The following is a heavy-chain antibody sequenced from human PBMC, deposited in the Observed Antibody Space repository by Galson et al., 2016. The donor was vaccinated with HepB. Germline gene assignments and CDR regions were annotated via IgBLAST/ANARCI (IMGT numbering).Heavy chain of an antibody. Sequence: SLRLSCAASGFTFSSYTMHWVRQAPGKGLEWMGALTYDGGKVHYAESTKGQFTISRDNSKNTLFLQMNSLRPEDTAVYYCAREPDTGTADYWGQGTLVTVSS. J-gene: IGHJ4*02. V-gene: IGHV3-30*04. CDR3: AREPDTGTADY. D-gene: IGHD1-7*01. CDR2: LTYDGGKV. CDR1: GFTFSSYT.